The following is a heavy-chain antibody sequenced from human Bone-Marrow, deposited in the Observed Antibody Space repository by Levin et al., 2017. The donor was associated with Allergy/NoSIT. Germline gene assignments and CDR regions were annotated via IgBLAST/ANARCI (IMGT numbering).Heavy chain of an antibody. J-gene: IGHJ1*01. CDR3: ARGEMATILWRYFQH. D-gene: IGHD5-24*01. Sequence: SETLSLTCTVSGGSISSGDYYWSWIRQPPGKGLEWIGYIYYSGSTYYNPSLKSRVTISVDTSKNQFSLKLSSVTAADTAVYYCARGEMATILWRYFQHWGQGTLVTVSS. V-gene: IGHV4-30-4*01. CDR2: IYYSGST. CDR1: GGSISSGDYY.